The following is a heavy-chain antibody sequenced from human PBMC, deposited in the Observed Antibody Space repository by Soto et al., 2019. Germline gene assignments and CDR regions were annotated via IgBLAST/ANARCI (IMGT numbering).Heavy chain of an antibody. D-gene: IGHD6-19*01. V-gene: IGHV4-59*02. CDR1: GGYVSSYY. Sequence: QVQPQESGPGLVKPSETLSLTCTVSGGYVSSYYWSWIRQPPGKGLEWIGYSGSTNYNPSLKSRVTISVDTSKNQFSLNLSSVTAADTAVYYCARLSAGWLDPWGQGTLVTVAS. CDR2: YSGST. CDR3: ARLSAGWLDP. J-gene: IGHJ5*02.